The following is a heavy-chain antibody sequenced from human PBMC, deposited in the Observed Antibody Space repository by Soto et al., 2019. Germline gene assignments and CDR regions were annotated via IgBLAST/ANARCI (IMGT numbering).Heavy chain of an antibody. CDR3: ARRKNVEPSLRFLENYGMDV. Sequence: GESLKISCKGSGYSFTSYWIGWVRQMPGKGLEWMGIIYPGDSDTRYSPSFQGQVTISADKSISTAYLQWSSLKASDTAMYYCARRKNVEPSLRFLENYGMDVWGQGTTVTVSS. J-gene: IGHJ6*02. CDR1: GYSFTSYW. D-gene: IGHD3-3*01. V-gene: IGHV5-51*01. CDR2: IYPGDSDT.